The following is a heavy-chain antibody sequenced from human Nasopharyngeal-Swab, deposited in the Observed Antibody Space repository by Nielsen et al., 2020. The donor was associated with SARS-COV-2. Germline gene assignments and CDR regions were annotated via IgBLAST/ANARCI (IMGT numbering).Heavy chain of an antibody. CDR2: IYWDDDR. V-gene: IGHV2-5*02. Sequence: WIRQPPGKALEWLALIYWDDDRRYSPSLKSRLTITKDTSKNRVVLTMTNMDPVDTATYYCAHSADYDILTGPCGQGTLVTVSS. CDR3: AHSADYDILTGP. J-gene: IGHJ5*02. D-gene: IGHD3-9*01.